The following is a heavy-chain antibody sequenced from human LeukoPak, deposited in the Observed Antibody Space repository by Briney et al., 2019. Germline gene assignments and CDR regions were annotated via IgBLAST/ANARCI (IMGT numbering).Heavy chain of an antibody. D-gene: IGHD3-22*01. CDR1: GGSITSSSYY. CDR3: ARDTTYYDSSGYYYVKFDY. CDR2: IYYSGST. V-gene: IGHV4-39*07. Sequence: SESLSLTCTVPGGSITSSSYYWGWIRQPPGKGLEWIGIIYYSGSTDYNPSLKSRVTISVDTSKNQSSLKLSSVTAADTAVYYCARDTTYYDSSGYYYVKFDYWGQGTLVTVSS. J-gene: IGHJ4*02.